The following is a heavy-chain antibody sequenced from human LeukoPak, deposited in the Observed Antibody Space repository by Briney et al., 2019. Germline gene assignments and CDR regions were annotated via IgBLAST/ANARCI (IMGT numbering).Heavy chain of an antibody. CDR3: ARASGIAVAGTPFDY. CDR2: IYYSGST. CDR1: GGSISSGGYY. Sequence: SETLSPTCTVSGGSISSGGYYWSWIRQHPGKGLEWIEYIYYSGSTYYNPSLKSRVTISVDTSKNQFSLKLSSVTAADTAVYYCARASGIAVAGTPFDYWGQGTLVTVSS. D-gene: IGHD6-19*01. V-gene: IGHV4-31*03. J-gene: IGHJ4*02.